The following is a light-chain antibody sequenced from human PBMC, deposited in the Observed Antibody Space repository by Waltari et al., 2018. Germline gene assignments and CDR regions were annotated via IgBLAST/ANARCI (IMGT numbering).Light chain of an antibody. V-gene: IGLV1-47*01. CDR3: ASWDDSHYV. J-gene: IGLJ1*01. CDR2: RKN. CDR1: NPHLGRNY. Sequence: QSVLTQPPSASGTPGQRVSIPCPGRNPHLGRNYLYWYQQLPGLAPKLLIYRKNQRPSGVPDRFSGSKYGTSASLAISGLRAEDEAVYYCASWDDSHYVFGPGTKVTVL.